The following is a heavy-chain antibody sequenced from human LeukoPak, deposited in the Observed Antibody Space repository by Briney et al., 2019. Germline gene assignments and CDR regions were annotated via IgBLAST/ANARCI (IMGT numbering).Heavy chain of an antibody. V-gene: IGHV3-9*01. CDR1: GFTFDDYA. CDR2: ISWNSGGI. CDR3: AKDSRGYSYGFGFDY. D-gene: IGHD5-18*01. J-gene: IGHJ4*02. Sequence: GGSLRLSCAASGFTFDDYAMHWVRQAPGKGLEWVSGISWNSGGIGYADSVRGRFTISRDNAKNSLYLQMNSLRAEDTALYYCAKDSRGYSYGFGFDYWGQGTLVTVSS.